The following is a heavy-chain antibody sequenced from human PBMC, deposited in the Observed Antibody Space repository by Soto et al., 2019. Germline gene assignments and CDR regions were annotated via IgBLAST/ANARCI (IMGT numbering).Heavy chain of an antibody. CDR3: AKEGTYGDYVAGDY. CDR1: GFTFSSYG. CDR2: ISYDGSNK. V-gene: IGHV3-30*18. J-gene: IGHJ4*02. D-gene: IGHD4-17*01. Sequence: QVQLVESGGGVVQPGRSLRLSCAASGFTFSSYGMHWVRQAPGKGLEWVAVISYDGSNKYYADSVKGRFTISRDNSKNTLYLQMSSLRAEDTAVYYCAKEGTYGDYVAGDYWGQGTLVTVSS.